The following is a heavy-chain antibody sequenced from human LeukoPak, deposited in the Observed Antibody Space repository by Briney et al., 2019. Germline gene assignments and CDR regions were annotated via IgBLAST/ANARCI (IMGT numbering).Heavy chain of an antibody. J-gene: IGHJ4*02. D-gene: IGHD3-22*01. CDR3: TLNYDSSGDLFDY. CDR1: GFTFSNAW. V-gene: IGHV3-15*01. Sequence: GGSLRLSCAASGFTFSNAWLSWVRQAPGKGLEWVGHIKSKTNGGTTDFAAPMKGRFTISREDSKNMLHLQMNSLKTEDTAVYYCTLNYDSSGDLFDYWGQGTLVTVSS. CDR2: IKSKTNGGTT.